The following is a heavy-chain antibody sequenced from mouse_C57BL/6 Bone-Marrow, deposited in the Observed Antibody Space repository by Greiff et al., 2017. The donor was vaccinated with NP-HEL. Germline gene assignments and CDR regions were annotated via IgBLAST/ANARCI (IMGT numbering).Heavy chain of an antibody. CDR1: GFSLSTFGMG. J-gene: IGHJ3*01. V-gene: IGHV8-8*01. Sequence: QVQLKESGPGILQPSQTLSLTCSFSGFSLSTFGMGVGWIRQPSGKGLEWLAHIWWDDDKYYNPALKSRLTISKDTSKNQVFLKIANVDTADTATYYCARMSRPNWTWFAYWGQGTLVTVSA. D-gene: IGHD4-1*01. CDR3: ARMSRPNWTWFAY. CDR2: IWWDDDK.